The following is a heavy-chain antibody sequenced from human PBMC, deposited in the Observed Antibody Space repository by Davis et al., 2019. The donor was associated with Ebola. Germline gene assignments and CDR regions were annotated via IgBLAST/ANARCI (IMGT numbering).Heavy chain of an antibody. CDR3: ARGGSTFDY. CDR2: IKQDGSEK. V-gene: IGHV3-7*01. D-gene: IGHD1-1*01. CDR1: GFTFSSYW. J-gene: IGHJ4*02. Sequence: GGSLRLSCAASGFTFSSYWMTWVRQPPGKGLEWVANIKQDGSEKYYVDSVKGRFTISRDNDRNSLYLQMNSLRAEDTAVYYCARGGSTFDYWGQGALVTVSS.